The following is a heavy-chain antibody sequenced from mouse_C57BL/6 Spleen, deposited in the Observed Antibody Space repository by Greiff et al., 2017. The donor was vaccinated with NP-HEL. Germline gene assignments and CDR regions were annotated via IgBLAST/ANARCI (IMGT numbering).Heavy chain of an antibody. J-gene: IGHJ2*01. CDR2: ISDGGSYT. CDR3: ERGGGRGCGYFDY. D-gene: IGHD1-1*02. Sequence: DVMLVESGGGLVNPGGSLKLSCAASGFTFSSYAMSWVRQTPEKRLEWVATISDGGSYTYYPDNVKGRFTFSRDNSKNTLYLQMSHLKSEDTAMYYCERGGGRGCGYFDYWGKGTTLTVAS. V-gene: IGHV5-4*03. CDR1: GFTFSSYA.